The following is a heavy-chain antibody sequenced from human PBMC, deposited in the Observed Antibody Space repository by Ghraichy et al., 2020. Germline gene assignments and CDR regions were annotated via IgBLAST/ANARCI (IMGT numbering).Heavy chain of an antibody. CDR1: GFTFSIYA. CDR2: TSSNEIST. Sequence: GESLNISCSASGFTFSIYAMHWVRQTPGKGLEYVSRTSSNEISTHYADSVKGRFTISRDNSNNTLYLQMSSLRTEDTAVYYCVKVESGNYYANWVQWSLVIVSP. D-gene: IGHD3-3*01. V-gene: IGHV3-64D*06. CDR3: VKVESGNYYAN. J-gene: IGHJ1*01.